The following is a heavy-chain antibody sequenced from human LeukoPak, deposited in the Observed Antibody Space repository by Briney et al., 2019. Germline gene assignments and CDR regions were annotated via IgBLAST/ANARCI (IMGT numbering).Heavy chain of an antibody. CDR1: GFTFSSYW. CDR2: INSDGTST. J-gene: IGHJ4*02. V-gene: IGHV3-74*01. Sequence: GGSLRLSCAASGFTFSSYWMHWVRQAPGKGLVWVSRINSDGTSTSYADSVKGRFTISRDNAKDTLYLQMNSLRAEDTAVYYCARGLNAGATDYWGQGTLVTVSS. D-gene: IGHD1-26*01. CDR3: ARGLNAGATDY.